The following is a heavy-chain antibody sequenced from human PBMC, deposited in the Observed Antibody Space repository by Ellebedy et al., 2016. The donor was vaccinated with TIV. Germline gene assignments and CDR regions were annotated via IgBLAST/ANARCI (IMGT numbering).Heavy chain of an antibody. CDR1: GYSFSTYW. D-gene: IGHD5-18*01. CDR3: GTMDSAMVTHYGMDV. Sequence: GESLKISCKASGYSFSTYWITWVRQMPGKGLEWMGNIYPGDSETRYSPSFRGQVTISADKSLTTAYLQWRSLKVSDTAMYYCGTMDSAMVTHYGMDVWGQGTTVTVSS. CDR2: IYPGDSET. J-gene: IGHJ6*02. V-gene: IGHV5-51*01.